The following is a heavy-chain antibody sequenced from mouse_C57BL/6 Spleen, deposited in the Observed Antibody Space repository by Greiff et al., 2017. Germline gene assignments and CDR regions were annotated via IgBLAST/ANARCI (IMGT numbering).Heavy chain of an antibody. V-gene: IGHV5-9-1*02. CDR2: ISSGGDYI. Sequence: EVQRVESGEGLVKPGGSLKLSCAASGFTFSSYAMSWVRQTPEKRLEWVAYISSGGDYIYYADTVKGRFTISRDNARNTLYLQMSSLKSEDTAMYYCTRGGSSYYYAMDYWGQGTSVTVSS. D-gene: IGHD1-1*01. CDR3: TRGGSSYYYAMDY. J-gene: IGHJ4*01. CDR1: GFTFSSYA.